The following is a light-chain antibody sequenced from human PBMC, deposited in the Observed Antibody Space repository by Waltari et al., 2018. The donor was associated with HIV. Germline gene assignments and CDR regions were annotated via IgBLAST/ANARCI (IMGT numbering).Light chain of an antibody. J-gene: IGLJ3*02. CDR3: SSYVTGGSLL. Sequence: QSALTQPASVSGSPGQSVTISCIGSDIDIGIYDYISWYHHPPNRAPRPVVFNANRRPSGSPFRFAGSKSGNTASLTISGLQADDEGVYYCSSYVTGGSLLFGGGTQVTVL. CDR2: NAN. V-gene: IGLV2-14*01. CDR1: DIDIGIYDY.